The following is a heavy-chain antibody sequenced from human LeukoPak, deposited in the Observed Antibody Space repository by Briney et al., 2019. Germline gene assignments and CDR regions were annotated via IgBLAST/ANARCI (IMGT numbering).Heavy chain of an antibody. V-gene: IGHV4-34*01. CDR2: INHSGSA. J-gene: IGHJ6*03. CDR1: GGSFSGYY. Sequence: SETLSLTCAVYGGSFSGYYWSWIRQPPGKGLEWIGEINHSGSANYNPSLKSRVTISVDTSKNQFSLKLSSVTAADTAVYYCARAGPQYDFWSGYYPNYYYYYMDVWGKGTTVTVSS. CDR3: ARAGPQYDFWSGYYPNYYYYYMDV. D-gene: IGHD3-3*01.